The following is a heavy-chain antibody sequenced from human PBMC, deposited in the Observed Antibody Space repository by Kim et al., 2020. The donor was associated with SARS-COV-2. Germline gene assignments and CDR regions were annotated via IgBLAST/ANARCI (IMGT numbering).Heavy chain of an antibody. V-gene: IGHV1-18*01. CDR2: T. D-gene: IGHD4-17*01. Sequence: TKYGTTVQGRVIMTTDTSTNTAYMELWSLRSDDTAMYYCARGAYGDVSFDYWGQGTLVTVSS. J-gene: IGHJ4*02. CDR3: ARGAYGDVSFDY.